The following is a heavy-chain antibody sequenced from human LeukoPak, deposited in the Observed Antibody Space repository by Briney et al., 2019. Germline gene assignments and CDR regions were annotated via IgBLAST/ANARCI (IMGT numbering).Heavy chain of an antibody. V-gene: IGHV4-59*08. CDR3: ARADVDTAMVTYFDY. J-gene: IGHJ4*02. CDR1: GGSISTYY. CDR2: IYYTGSI. D-gene: IGHD5-18*01. Sequence: SETLSLTCTVSGGSISTYYWSWIRQPPGKGLEWIGYIYYTGSINYNPSLKSRVTISVDTSKNQFSLKLSSVTAADTAVYYCARADVDTAMVTYFDYWGQGTLVTVSS.